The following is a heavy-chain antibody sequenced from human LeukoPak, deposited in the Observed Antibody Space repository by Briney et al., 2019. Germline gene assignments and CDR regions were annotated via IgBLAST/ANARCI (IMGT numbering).Heavy chain of an antibody. D-gene: IGHD4-17*01. CDR3: ATRPPPYGDYYLDY. CDR2: IKSKADGGTA. J-gene: IGHJ4*02. V-gene: IGHV3-15*01. Sequence: PGGSLRLSCAASVFTFSDAWMSWVRQAPGKGLEWVGRIKSKADGGTADYATPVKDRFTISRDDSKNTLYLQMSSLKSEDTAVYFCATRPPPYGDYYLDYWGQGTLVTISS. CDR1: VFTFSDAW.